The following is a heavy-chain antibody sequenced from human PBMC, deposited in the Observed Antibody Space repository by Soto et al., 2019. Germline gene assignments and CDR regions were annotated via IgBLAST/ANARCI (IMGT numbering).Heavy chain of an antibody. Sequence: PXESLTISFKGSGYNFAGYWIALVRQMPGKGLELMGIIYPSDSDTRYRPSFQGQVTISADKSISSAYLQWSSLRASDTAMYYCARGGVSTRTFDYWGQGTPVTVSS. V-gene: IGHV5-51*03. CDR1: GYNFAGYW. CDR3: ARGGVSTRTFDY. D-gene: IGHD3-3*01. CDR2: IYPSDSDT. J-gene: IGHJ4*02.